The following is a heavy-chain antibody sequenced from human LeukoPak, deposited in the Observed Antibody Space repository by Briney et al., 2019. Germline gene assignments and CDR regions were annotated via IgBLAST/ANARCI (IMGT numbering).Heavy chain of an antibody. J-gene: IGHJ3*01. Sequence: PGGSLRLSCAASGFTFSRHAMSWVRQAPEKGLEWVSTISSSGGSTYYADSVKGRFTISRDNSKNTLNLQMNSLRAEDTAVYYCAKGESIYDVYFWGQGTMVTVSS. CDR1: GFTFSRHA. D-gene: IGHD3-16*01. CDR2: ISSSGGST. CDR3: AKGESIYDVYF. V-gene: IGHV3-23*01.